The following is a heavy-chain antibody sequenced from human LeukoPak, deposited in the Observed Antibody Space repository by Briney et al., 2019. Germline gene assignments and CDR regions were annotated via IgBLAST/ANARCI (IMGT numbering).Heavy chain of an antibody. CDR1: GFTFSSYA. J-gene: IGHJ4*02. Sequence: GGSLRLSCAASGFTFSSYAMHWVRQAPGKGLEWVAVISYDGSNKYYADSVKGRFTISRDNSKNTLYLQMNSLRAEDTAVYYCAKGYRSGWYQGFDCWGQGTLVTVSS. D-gene: IGHD6-19*01. CDR2: ISYDGSNK. V-gene: IGHV3-30-3*01. CDR3: AKGYRSGWYQGFDC.